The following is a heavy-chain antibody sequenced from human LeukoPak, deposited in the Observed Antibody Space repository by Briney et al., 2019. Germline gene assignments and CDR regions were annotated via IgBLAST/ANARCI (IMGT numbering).Heavy chain of an antibody. Sequence: PGGSLRLSCAASGFTFSSYAMHWVRQAPGKGLGYVSAISSNGGSTYYANSVKGRFTISRDNSKNTLYLQMGSLRAEDMAVYYCARVRLSGSYFFDYWGQGTLVTVSS. D-gene: IGHD1-26*01. CDR3: ARVRLSGSYFFDY. V-gene: IGHV3-64*01. CDR1: GFTFSSYA. CDR2: ISSNGGST. J-gene: IGHJ4*02.